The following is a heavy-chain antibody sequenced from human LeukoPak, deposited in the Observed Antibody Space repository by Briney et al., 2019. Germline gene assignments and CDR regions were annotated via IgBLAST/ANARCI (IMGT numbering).Heavy chain of an antibody. CDR2: MYTSGST. CDR1: GGSISSGSYY. CDR3: ARERVWRYCGGDSCGWFDP. J-gene: IGHJ5*02. Sequence: SETLSLTCTVSGGSISSGSYYWSWIRQPAGKGLEWIGRMYTSGSTNYNPSLKSRFTISVDASKNQFSLKLSSVNAADTAVYYCARERVWRYCGGDSCGWFDPWGQGTLVTVSS. V-gene: IGHV4-61*02. D-gene: IGHD2-21*02.